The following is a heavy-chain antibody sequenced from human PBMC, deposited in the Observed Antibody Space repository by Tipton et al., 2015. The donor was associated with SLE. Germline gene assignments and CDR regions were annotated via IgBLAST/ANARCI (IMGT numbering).Heavy chain of an antibody. CDR2: IYASGST. D-gene: IGHD1-1*01. J-gene: IGHJ4*02. Sequence: LSLTCTVSDGSIRDYYWTWIRQPAGEGLEWIGRIYASGSTNYNPSLKSRVTISVDMSKNQVSLKLSSVTAADTAVYYCARVAPTEVFDYWGQGTLVTVSS. V-gene: IGHV4-4*07. CDR1: DGSIRDYY. CDR3: ARVAPTEVFDY.